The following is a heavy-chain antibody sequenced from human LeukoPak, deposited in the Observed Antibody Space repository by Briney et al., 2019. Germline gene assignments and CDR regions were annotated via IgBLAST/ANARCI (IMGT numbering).Heavy chain of an antibody. J-gene: IGHJ4*02. CDR2: INPNNGNT. CDR1: GYTFTGYY. CDR3: TRGRSEYYDSSGYLGY. D-gene: IGHD3-22*01. Sequence: GASVKVSCKASGYTFTGYYMHWVRQAPGQGLEWMGWINPNNGNTNYAQKLQGRVTMTTDTSTSTAYMELRSLRSDDTAVYYCTRGRSEYYDSSGYLGYWGQGTLVTVSS. V-gene: IGHV1-18*04.